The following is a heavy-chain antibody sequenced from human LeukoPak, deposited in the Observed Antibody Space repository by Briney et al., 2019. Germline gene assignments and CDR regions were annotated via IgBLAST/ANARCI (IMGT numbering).Heavy chain of an antibody. V-gene: IGHV1-24*01. CDR2: FDPEDSET. Sequence: GASVKVSCKVSGYNLIELSMHWVRLAPGKGLEWTGGFDPEDSETVNAQKFQGRVTMTEDTSTDTAYMELSSLRSEDTAIYYCATSVDGLVTIRTYFELWGQGTPVTVSS. CDR1: GYNLIELS. CDR3: ATSVDGLVTIRTYFEL. D-gene: IGHD3-3*01. J-gene: IGHJ4*02.